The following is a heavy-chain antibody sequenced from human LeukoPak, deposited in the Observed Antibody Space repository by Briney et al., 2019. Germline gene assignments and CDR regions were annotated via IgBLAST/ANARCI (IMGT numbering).Heavy chain of an antibody. V-gene: IGHV3-21*01. D-gene: IGHD5-18*01. CDR1: GFSFSSYN. Sequence: NTGGSLRLSCEASGFSFSSYNMDWVRQTPGKGLEWISSITTSSSYTFYADSVKGRFTISRDNARNSLYLQMNSLRAEDTAVYHCARVGGTAMVGSPFDYWGQGTLVTVSS. CDR2: ITTSSSYT. J-gene: IGHJ4*02. CDR3: ARVGGTAMVGSPFDY.